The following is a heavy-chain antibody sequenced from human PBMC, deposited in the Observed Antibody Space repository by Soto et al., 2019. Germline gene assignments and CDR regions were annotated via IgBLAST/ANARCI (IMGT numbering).Heavy chain of an antibody. CDR2: INAGNGNT. Sequence: ASVKVSCKAFGYTFTSYAMHWVRQAPGQRLEWMGWINAGNGNTKYSQKFQGRVTITRDTSASTAYMELSSLRSEDTAVYYCARVYYDILTGRPLYYFDYWGQGTLVTVS. J-gene: IGHJ4*02. CDR3: ARVYYDILTGRPLYYFDY. CDR1: GYTFTSYA. V-gene: IGHV1-3*01. D-gene: IGHD3-9*01.